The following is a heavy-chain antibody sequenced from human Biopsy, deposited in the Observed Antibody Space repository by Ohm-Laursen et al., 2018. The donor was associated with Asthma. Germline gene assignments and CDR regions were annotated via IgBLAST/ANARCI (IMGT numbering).Heavy chain of an antibody. J-gene: IGHJ4*02. CDR3: AKDRDYDILTGPPGFDY. D-gene: IGHD3-9*01. Sequence: SLRLSCAASGLTFSSYAMSWVRQAPGKGLEWVSAISGSGGSTYYADSVKGRFTIPRDNSKNTLYLQMNSLRAEDTAVYYCAKDRDYDILTGPPGFDYWGQGTLVTVSS. V-gene: IGHV3-23*01. CDR1: GLTFSSYA. CDR2: ISGSGGST.